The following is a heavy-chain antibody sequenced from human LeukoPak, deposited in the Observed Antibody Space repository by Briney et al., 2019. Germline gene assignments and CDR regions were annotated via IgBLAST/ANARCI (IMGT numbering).Heavy chain of an antibody. CDR2: ISSSSSYI. CDR1: GFTFSSYS. D-gene: IGHD3-22*01. Sequence: GGSLRLSCAASGFTFSSYSMNWVRQAPGKGLEWVSSISSSSSYIYYADSVKGRFTISRDNAKNSLYLQMNSLRAEDTAVYYCARATITYYYDSSGSYYFDYWGQGTLVTVSS. J-gene: IGHJ4*02. V-gene: IGHV3-21*01. CDR3: ARATITYYYDSSGSYYFDY.